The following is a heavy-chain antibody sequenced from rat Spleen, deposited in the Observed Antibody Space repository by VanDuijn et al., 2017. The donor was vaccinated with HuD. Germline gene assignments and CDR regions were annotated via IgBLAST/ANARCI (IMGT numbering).Heavy chain of an antibody. CDR3: ARVDGYYRTMDA. V-gene: IGHV5S23*01. D-gene: IGHD1-12*03. J-gene: IGHJ4*01. CDR1: GFTFSDYY. Sequence: EVQLVESGGGLVQPGRSLKLSCAASGFTFSDYYMAWVRQAPTKGLEWVATITSGGSNTYYLDSVKGRFTISRDNAESTLYLQMDSLRSEDTATYYCARVDGYYRTMDAWGQGTSVTVSS. CDR2: ITSGGSNT.